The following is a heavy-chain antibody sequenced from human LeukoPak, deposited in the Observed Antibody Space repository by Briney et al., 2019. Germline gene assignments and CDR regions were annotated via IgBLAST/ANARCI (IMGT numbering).Heavy chain of an antibody. CDR1: GYTFTSYD. D-gene: IGHD3-10*01. Sequence: GASVKVSCKASGYTFTSYDINWVRQATGQGLEWMGWINPNSGNTGYAQKFQGRVTMTRNTSISTAYMELSSLRSEDTAVYYCAIHRDYYGSGSYYSYYYYGMDVWGQGTTVTVSS. CDR3: AIHRDYYGSGSYYSYYYYGMDV. CDR2: INPNSGNT. J-gene: IGHJ6*02. V-gene: IGHV1-8*01.